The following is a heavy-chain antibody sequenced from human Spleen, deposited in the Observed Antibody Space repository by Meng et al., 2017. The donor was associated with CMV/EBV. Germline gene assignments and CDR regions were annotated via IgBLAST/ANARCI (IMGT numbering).Heavy chain of an antibody. CDR1: GFTFSTHD. CDR2: IWYDGSDK. CDR3: ATGDSSGYLGLRDP. V-gene: IGHV3-33*03. J-gene: IGHJ5*02. D-gene: IGHD3-22*01. Sequence: GESLKISCAVSGFTFSTHDMHWVRQAPGKGLEWVALIWYDGSDKYYADSVKGRFTISRDNAKDSLSLQMNSLRAEDTAVYYCATGDSSGYLGLRDPWGQGTLVTVSS.